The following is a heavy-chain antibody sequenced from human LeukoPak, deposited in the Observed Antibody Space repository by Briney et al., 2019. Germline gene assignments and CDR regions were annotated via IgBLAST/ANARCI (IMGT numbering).Heavy chain of an antibody. V-gene: IGHV3-21*01. D-gene: IGHD5-24*01. CDR2: ISSSSSYI. Sequence: PGGSLRLSCAASGFTFSSYSMNWVRQAPGKGLEWFSSISSSSSYIYYADSVKGRFTISRDNAKNSLDLQMDSLRAEDTALYYCARDFRLGRDGYNPIDYWGQGTLVTVSS. CDR3: ARDFRLGRDGYNPIDY. CDR1: GFTFSSYS. J-gene: IGHJ4*02.